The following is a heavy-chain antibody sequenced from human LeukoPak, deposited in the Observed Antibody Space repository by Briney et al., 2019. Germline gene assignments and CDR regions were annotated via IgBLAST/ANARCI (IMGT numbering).Heavy chain of an antibody. CDR3: ARDLSGSYSDDY. D-gene: IGHD1-26*01. CDR1: GYTFTGYY. J-gene: IGHJ4*02. Sequence: RASVKVSCKASGYTFTGYYMHWVRQAPGQGLEWMGWINPNSGGTKNAQKFQGRVTMTRDTSINTAYMELSRLRSDDTAVYYCARDLSGSYSDDYWGQGTLVTVSS. V-gene: IGHV1-2*02. CDR2: INPNSGGT.